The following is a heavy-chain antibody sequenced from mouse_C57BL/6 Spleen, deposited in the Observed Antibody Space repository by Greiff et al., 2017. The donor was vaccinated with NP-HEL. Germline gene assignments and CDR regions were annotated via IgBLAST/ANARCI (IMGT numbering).Heavy chain of an antibody. J-gene: IGHJ4*01. V-gene: IGHV3-6*01. CDR2: ISYDGSN. CDR1: GYSITSGYY. Sequence: EVKLMESGPGLVKPSQSLSLTCSVTGYSITSGYYWNWIRQFPGNKLEWMGYISYDGSNNYNPSLKNRISITRDTSKNQFFLKLNSVTTEDTATYYCAREPAAMDYWGQGTSVTVSS. CDR3: AREPAAMDY.